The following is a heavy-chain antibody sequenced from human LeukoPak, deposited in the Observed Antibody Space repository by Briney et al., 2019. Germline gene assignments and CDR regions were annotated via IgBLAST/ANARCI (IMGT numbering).Heavy chain of an antibody. D-gene: IGHD6-19*01. CDR2: TNPSGGST. CDR3: ARDLSSPFSSGWYGMRGY. J-gene: IGHJ4*02. Sequence: ASVKVSCKASGYTFTSYYMHWVRQAPGQGLERMGITNPSGGSTSYAQKFQGRVTMTRDTSTSTVYMELSSLRSEDTAVYYCARDLSSPFSSGWYGMRGYWGQGTLVTVSS. CDR1: GYTFTSYY. V-gene: IGHV1-46*01.